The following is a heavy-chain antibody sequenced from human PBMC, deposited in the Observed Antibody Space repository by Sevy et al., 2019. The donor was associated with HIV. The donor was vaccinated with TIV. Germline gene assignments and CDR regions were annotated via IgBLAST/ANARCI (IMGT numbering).Heavy chain of an antibody. Sequence: SETLSLTCTVSGGSISSSSYYWGWIRQPPGKGLEWIGSIYYSGSTYYNPSLKSRVTISLDTSKNQFSLKLSSVTAADTAVYYCAVKYSGYDTPYYYGMDVWGQGTTVTVSS. J-gene: IGHJ6*02. CDR1: GGSISSSSYY. CDR2: IYYSGST. D-gene: IGHD5-12*01. CDR3: AVKYSGYDTPYYYGMDV. V-gene: IGHV4-39*01.